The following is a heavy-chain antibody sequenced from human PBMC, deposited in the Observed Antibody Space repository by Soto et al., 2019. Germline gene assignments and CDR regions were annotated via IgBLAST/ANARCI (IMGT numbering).Heavy chain of an antibody. Sequence: PSETLSLTCTVSGGSISSGDYYWSWIRQPPGKGLEWIGYIYHSGSTYYNPSLKSRVTISVDTSKNQFSLKLSSVTAADTAVYYCARGGIMFGIPAATFGWFDPWGQGTLVTVSS. V-gene: IGHV4-30-4*01. D-gene: IGHD2-2*01. CDR3: ARGGIMFGIPAATFGWFDP. CDR1: GGSISSGDYY. J-gene: IGHJ5*02. CDR2: IYHSGST.